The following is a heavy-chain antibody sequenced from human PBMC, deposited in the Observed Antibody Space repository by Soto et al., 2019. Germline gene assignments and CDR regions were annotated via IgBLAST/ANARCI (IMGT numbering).Heavy chain of an antibody. V-gene: IGHV4-59*01. CDR2: IYYSGST. Sequence: SETQSDSYTVSEGYIISYCGSWILQPPGKGLEWIGYIYYSGSTNYNPSLKSRVTISVDTSKNQFSLKLSSVTAADTAVYYCAREAVAGMGHFDYWGQGTLVTVSS. J-gene: IGHJ4*02. D-gene: IGHD6-19*01. CDR3: AREAVAGMGHFDY. CDR1: EGYIISYC.